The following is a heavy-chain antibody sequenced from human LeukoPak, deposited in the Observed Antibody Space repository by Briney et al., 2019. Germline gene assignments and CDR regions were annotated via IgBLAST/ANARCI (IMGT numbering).Heavy chain of an antibody. CDR2: INPNSGGT. J-gene: IGHJ4*02. D-gene: IGHD1-26*01. CDR3: ARVGGATTFYFDY. Sequence: SSVTVSCKATGYTFTGYYMHWVRQATGQGLEWMGWINPNSGGTNYAQKFQGRVTMTRDTSISTAYMELSRLRSDDTAVYYCARVGGATTFYFDYWGQGTLVTVSS. V-gene: IGHV1-2*02. CDR1: GYTFTGYY.